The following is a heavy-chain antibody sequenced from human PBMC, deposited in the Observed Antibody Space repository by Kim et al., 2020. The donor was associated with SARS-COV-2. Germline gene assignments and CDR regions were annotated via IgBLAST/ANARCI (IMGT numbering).Heavy chain of an antibody. V-gene: IGHV4-31*03. CDR2: MYYTGSI. Sequence: SETLSLTCSVSGGSFSSGGYYWSWIRQHPGKGLEWIGYMYYTGSIYYNPSLKGRVTISIDTSKNQFSLNLTSVTAADTAVYYCARDYIYNDYYYGMDVWGPGNTVTVSS. J-gene: IGHJ6*02. CDR1: GGSFSSGGYY. D-gene: IGHD3-9*01. CDR3: ARDYIYNDYYYGMDV.